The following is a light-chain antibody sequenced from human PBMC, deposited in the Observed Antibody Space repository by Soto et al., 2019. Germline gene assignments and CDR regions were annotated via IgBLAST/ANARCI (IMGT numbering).Light chain of an antibody. CDR2: DVS. V-gene: IGLV2-11*01. Sequence: QSALTQPRSVSGSPGQSVTISCTGTSSDVGGYNYVSWYQQHPGKAPKLMIYDVSKRPSGVPDRFSGSKSGNTASLTISGLQADADPHYYCSPHPGTYTWVFDGGTKLTVL. CDR1: SSDVGGYNY. CDR3: SPHPGTYTWV. J-gene: IGLJ2*01.